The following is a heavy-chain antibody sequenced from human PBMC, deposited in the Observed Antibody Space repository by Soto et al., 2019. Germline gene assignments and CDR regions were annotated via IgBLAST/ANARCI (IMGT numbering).Heavy chain of an antibody. CDR2: IVVGSGNT. CDR3: AAEGTVTTGMDV. Sequence: GASVKVSCKASGFTFTSSAMQWVRQARGQRLEWIGWIVVGSGNTSYAQKFQERVTITRDMSTSTAYMELSSLRSDDTAVYYCAAEGTVTTGMDVWGQGTTVTVSS. J-gene: IGHJ6*02. CDR1: GFTFTSSA. D-gene: IGHD4-17*01. V-gene: IGHV1-58*02.